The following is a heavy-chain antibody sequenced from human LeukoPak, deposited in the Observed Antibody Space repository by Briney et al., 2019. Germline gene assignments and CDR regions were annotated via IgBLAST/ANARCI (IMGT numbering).Heavy chain of an antibody. V-gene: IGHV3-33*06. J-gene: IGHJ4*02. CDR2: IWYDGSYK. CDR3: AKDSRSYYGSGSFFDY. D-gene: IGHD3-10*01. CDR1: GFTFSSYG. Sequence: GGSLRLSCAASGFTFSSYGMHWVRQAPGKGLEWVAVIWYDGSYKYYADSVKGRFTISRDNSKNTLYLQMNSLRAEDTAVYYCAKDSRSYYGSGSFFDYWGQGTLVTVSS.